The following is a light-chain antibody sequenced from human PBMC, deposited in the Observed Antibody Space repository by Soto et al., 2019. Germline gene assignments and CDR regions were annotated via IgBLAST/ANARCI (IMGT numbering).Light chain of an antibody. Sequence: DIVMTQSPDSLAVSLGERATINCKSSQSVLYSPNNKNYLSWFQQKPGQPPKLLIYWASTRESGVPDRFSGSGCGTDFTLTISSLQAEDVAAYYCQQYYNHPRTFGKGTKVEIK. J-gene: IGKJ4*02. V-gene: IGKV4-1*01. CDR1: QSVLYSPNNKNY. CDR3: QQYYNHPRT. CDR2: WAS.